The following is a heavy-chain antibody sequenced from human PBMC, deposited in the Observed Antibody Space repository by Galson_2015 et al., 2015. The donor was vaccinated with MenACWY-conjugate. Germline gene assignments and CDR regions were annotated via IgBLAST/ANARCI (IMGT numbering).Heavy chain of an antibody. CDR2: IRSKTRGYAT. Sequence: SLRLSCAASGFTFTDSAMHWVRQAPGKGLEWVGRIRSKTRGYATAYGESVKGRFTISRDDSQNTAYLQMNSLRTEDTALYYCAKLAAEISSIDCWGQGTLVTVSS. CDR1: GFTFTDSA. CDR3: AKLAAEISSIDC. D-gene: IGHD3-3*01. V-gene: IGHV3-73*01. J-gene: IGHJ4*02.